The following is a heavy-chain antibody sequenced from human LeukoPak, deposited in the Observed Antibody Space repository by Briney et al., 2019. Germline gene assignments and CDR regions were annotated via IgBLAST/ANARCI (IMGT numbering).Heavy chain of an antibody. D-gene: IGHD2-2*01. V-gene: IGHV1-2*02. J-gene: IGHJ5*02. CDR3: ARSSPIVVVPAAGNWFDP. Sequence: ASVKVSCKASGYTFTDYYIHWVRQTPGQGLEWMGWINPNSDGTNYAQKFQGRVTMTRDTSTSTAYMELSRLRSDDTAVYYCARSSPIVVVPAAGNWFDPWGQGTLVTVSS. CDR1: GYTFTDYY. CDR2: INPNSDGT.